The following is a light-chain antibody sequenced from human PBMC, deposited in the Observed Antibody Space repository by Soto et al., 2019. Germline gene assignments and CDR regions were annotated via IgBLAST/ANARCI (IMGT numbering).Light chain of an antibody. CDR3: QLYTRYPYT. CDR1: QSISSW. V-gene: IGKV1-5*01. CDR2: DAS. Sequence: DIQMNQSHSTMSSSVGDRVTITCRASQSISSWLDWYQQKPGKAPKLLIYDASSLESGVPSRFSGSGSGTEFTRTISSPPPDDFATYYGQLYTRYPYTLGQGTKLEIK. J-gene: IGKJ2*01.